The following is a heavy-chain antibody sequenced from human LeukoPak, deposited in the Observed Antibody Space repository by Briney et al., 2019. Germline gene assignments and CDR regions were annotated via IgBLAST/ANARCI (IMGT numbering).Heavy chain of an antibody. V-gene: IGHV1-69*13. D-gene: IGHD3-10*01. CDR2: IIPIFGTA. CDR1: GGTFSSYA. Sequence: ASVKVSCRASGGTFSSYAISWVRQAPGQGLEWMGGIIPIFGTANYAQKFQGRVTITADESTSTAYMELSSLRSEDTAVYYCARGIVLWFGESDYYYYYMDVWGKGTTVTVSS. CDR3: ARGIVLWFGESDYYYYYMDV. J-gene: IGHJ6*03.